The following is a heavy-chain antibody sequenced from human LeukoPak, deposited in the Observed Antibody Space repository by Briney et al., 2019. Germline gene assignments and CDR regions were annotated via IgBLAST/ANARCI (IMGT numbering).Heavy chain of an antibody. D-gene: IGHD5-18*01. J-gene: IGHJ4*02. CDR1: GYTFTSYA. V-gene: IGHV1-3*01. CDR3: ARGSSQLWPLDY. Sequence: ASVKVSCKASGYTFTSYAMHWVRQAPGQRLEWMGWINAGNGNTKYSQKFQGRVTITRDTSASTAYMKLSSLRSEDTAVYYCARGSSQLWPLDYWGQGTLVTVSS. CDR2: INAGNGNT.